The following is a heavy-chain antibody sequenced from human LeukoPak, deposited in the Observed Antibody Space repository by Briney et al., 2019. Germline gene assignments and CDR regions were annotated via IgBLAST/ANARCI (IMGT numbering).Heavy chain of an antibody. CDR3: AREVVVPAIRFLDAFDI. CDR1: GFTFNNFW. D-gene: IGHD2-2*01. CDR2: IKHDGSEK. V-gene: IGHV3-7*01. Sequence: GGPLRLSCAASGFTFNNFWMTWVRQAPGKGLEWVANIKHDGSEKYYVDSVKGRFTISRDNAKNSLYLQMNSLRAEDTAVYYCAREVVVPAIRFLDAFDIWGQGTMVTVSS. J-gene: IGHJ3*02.